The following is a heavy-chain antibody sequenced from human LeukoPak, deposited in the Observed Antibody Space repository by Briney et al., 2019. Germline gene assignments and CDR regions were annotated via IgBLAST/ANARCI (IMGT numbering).Heavy chain of an antibody. Sequence: GGSLRLSCAASGFTFSTFAMGWVRQAPGERLEWASFIRAAGGTTYYADSVKGRFTISRDNSKNTVSLQMNSLRAEDTAVYYCAKGSRWELQTPFDYWGQGTLVTVSS. CDR3: AKGSRWELQTPFDY. V-gene: IGHV3-23*01. CDR2: IRAAGGTT. CDR1: GFTFSTFA. D-gene: IGHD1-26*01. J-gene: IGHJ4*02.